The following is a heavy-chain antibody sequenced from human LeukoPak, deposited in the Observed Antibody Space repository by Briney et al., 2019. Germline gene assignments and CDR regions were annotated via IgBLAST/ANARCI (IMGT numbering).Heavy chain of an antibody. D-gene: IGHD2-2*01. CDR1: GYTFTSYY. J-gene: IGHJ5*02. V-gene: IGHV1-46*03. CDR2: INPSGGST. Sequence: ASVKVSCKASGYTFTSYYMHWVRQAPGQGLEWMGIINPSGGSTSYAQKFQGRVTMTRDTSTSTVYMELGSLRSEDTAVYYCARAVPQYQLLLSWFDPWGQGTLVTVSS. CDR3: ARAVPQYQLLLSWFDP.